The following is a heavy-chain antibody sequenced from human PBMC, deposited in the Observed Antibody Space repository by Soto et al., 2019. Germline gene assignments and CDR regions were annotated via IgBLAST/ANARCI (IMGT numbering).Heavy chain of an antibody. CDR1: GFSLSTSGMR. J-gene: IGHJ4*02. Sequence: SGPTLVNPTQTLTLTCTFSGFSLSTSGMRVSWIRQPPGKALEWLARSDWDDDKFYSTSLRTRLTISKDTSKNQVVLTMTNMDPVDAATYYCARLNSGSFYFDYWGQGTLVTVSS. CDR2: SDWDDDK. CDR3: ARLNSGSFYFDY. D-gene: IGHD1-26*01. V-gene: IGHV2-70*04.